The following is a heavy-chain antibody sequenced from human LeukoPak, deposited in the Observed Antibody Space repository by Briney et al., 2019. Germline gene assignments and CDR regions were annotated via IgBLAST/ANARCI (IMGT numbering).Heavy chain of an antibody. V-gene: IGHV3-30*18. CDR2: ISYDGSNK. CDR3: AKLPIYCSGGSCSDY. J-gene: IGHJ4*02. CDR1: GFTFSSYG. D-gene: IGHD2-15*01. Sequence: GGSLRLSCAASGFTFSSYGMSWVRQAPGKGLEWVAVISYDGSNKYYADSVKGRFTISRDNSKNTLYLQMNSLRAEDTAVYYCAKLPIYCSGGSCSDYWGQGTLVTVSS.